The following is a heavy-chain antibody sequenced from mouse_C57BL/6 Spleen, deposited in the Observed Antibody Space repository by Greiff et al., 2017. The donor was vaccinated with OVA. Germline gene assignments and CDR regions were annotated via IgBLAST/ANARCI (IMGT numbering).Heavy chain of an antibody. J-gene: IGHJ2*01. Sequence: VQLKESGPVLVKPGASVKMSCKASGYTFTDYYMNWVKQSHGKSLEWIGVINPYNGGTSYNQKFKGKATLTVDKSSSTAYMELNSLTSEDSAVYYCARGFITTVVVDYWGQGTTLTVSS. D-gene: IGHD1-1*01. CDR3: ARGFITTVVVDY. V-gene: IGHV1-19*01. CDR1: GYTFTDYY. CDR2: INPYNGGT.